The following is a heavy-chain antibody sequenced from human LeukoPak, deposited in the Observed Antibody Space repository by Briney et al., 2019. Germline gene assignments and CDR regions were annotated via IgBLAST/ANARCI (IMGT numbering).Heavy chain of an antibody. V-gene: IGHV4-39*01. CDR3: ARHWKYCNIGDCHDNWFDP. D-gene: IGHD2-8*01. Sequence: SETLSLTCSVSGVSISTSGYYWGWLRQPPGKGLEWIASMYYSGITYYNPSLKSRVTTSVDMSKNQFSLKLTSVTAADTAVYYCARHWKYCNIGDCHDNWFDPWGQGTLVTVSS. CDR2: MYYSGIT. J-gene: IGHJ5*02. CDR1: GVSISTSGYY.